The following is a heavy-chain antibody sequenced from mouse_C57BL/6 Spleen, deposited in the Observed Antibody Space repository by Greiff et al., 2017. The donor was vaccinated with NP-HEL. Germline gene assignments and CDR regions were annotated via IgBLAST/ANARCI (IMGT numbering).Heavy chain of an antibody. J-gene: IGHJ2*01. V-gene: IGHV1-22*01. CDR3: VYDGYSPFDY. CDR2: INPNNGGT. D-gene: IGHD2-3*01. CDR1: GYTFTDYN. Sequence: EVPLQQSGPELVKPGASVKMSCKASGYTFTDYNMHWVKQSHGKSLEWIGYINPNNGGTSYNQKFKGKATLTVNKSSSTAYMELRSLTSEDSAVYYCVYDGYSPFDYWGQGTTLTVSS.